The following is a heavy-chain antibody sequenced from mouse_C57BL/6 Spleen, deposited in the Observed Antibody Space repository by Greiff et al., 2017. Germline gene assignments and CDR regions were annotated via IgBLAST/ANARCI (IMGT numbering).Heavy chain of an antibody. Sequence: QVQLQQPGAELVKPGASVKLSCKASGYTFTSYWMQWVKQRPGQGLEWIGEIDPSDSYTNYNQKFKGKATLTVDTSSSTAYMQLSSLTSEDSAVYYCARGGYGSPDYWGQGTTLTVSS. V-gene: IGHV1-50*01. CDR3: ARGGYGSPDY. CDR2: IDPSDSYT. CDR1: GYTFTSYW. J-gene: IGHJ2*01. D-gene: IGHD1-1*01.